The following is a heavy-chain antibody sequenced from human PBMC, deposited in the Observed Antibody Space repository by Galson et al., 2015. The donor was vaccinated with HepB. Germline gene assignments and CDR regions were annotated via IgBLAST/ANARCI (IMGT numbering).Heavy chain of an antibody. Sequence: CAISGDSVSSNSAAWNWIRQSPSRGLEWLGRTYYRSKWYNDYAVSVKSRITINPDTSKNQFSLQLNSVTPEDTAVYYCARDRELPPYYYYYMDVWGKGTTVTVSS. CDR1: GDSVSSNSAA. D-gene: IGHD1-26*01. V-gene: IGHV6-1*01. J-gene: IGHJ6*03. CDR2: TYYRSKWYN. CDR3: ARDRELPPYYYYYMDV.